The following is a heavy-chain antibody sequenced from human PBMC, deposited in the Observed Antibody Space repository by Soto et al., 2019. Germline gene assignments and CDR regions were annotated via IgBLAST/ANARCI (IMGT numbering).Heavy chain of an antibody. CDR1: GFTFSSYG. D-gene: IGHD3-3*01. J-gene: IGHJ4*02. Sequence: GGSLRLSCAASGFTFSSYGMHWVRQAPGKGLEWVAVIWYDGSNKYYEDSVKGRFTISRDNSKNTLYLQMNSLRAEDTAVYYCARTSLRFLEWLTPGYYFDYWGQGTLVTVSS. CDR2: IWYDGSNK. V-gene: IGHV3-33*01. CDR3: ARTSLRFLEWLTPGYYFDY.